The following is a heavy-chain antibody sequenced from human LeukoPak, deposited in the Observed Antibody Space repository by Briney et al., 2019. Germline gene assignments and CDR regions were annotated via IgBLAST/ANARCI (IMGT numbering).Heavy chain of an antibody. V-gene: IGHV3-20*04. CDR2: IQWNDGST. Sequence: GGSLRLSCAASGFTFDDYGMSWVRQAPGKGLEWVSSIQWNDGSTVYADSVKGRFTISRDNAKNSLYLQMKSLRAEDTALYYCARDSDYYSSGWSPWDYWGQGTLVTVSS. CDR3: ARDSDYYSSGWSPWDY. J-gene: IGHJ4*02. CDR1: GFTFDDYG. D-gene: IGHD6-19*01.